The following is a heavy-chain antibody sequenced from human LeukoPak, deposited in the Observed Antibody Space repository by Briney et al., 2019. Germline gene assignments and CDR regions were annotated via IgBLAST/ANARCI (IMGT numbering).Heavy chain of an antibody. Sequence: KSSETLSLTCTVSAGSISSSSYYWGWIRQPPGKGLEWIGSIYYSGSTYYNPSLKSRVTISVDTSKNQFSLKLSSVTAADTAVYYCARGPEYYDYVWGSYRWVYYFDYWGQGTLVTVSS. V-gene: IGHV4-39*07. J-gene: IGHJ4*02. CDR1: AGSISSSSYY. CDR3: ARGPEYYDYVWGSYRWVYYFDY. CDR2: IYYSGST. D-gene: IGHD3-16*02.